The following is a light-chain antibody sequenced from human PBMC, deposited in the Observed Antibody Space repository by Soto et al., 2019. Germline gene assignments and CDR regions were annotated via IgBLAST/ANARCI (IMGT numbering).Light chain of an antibody. CDR3: HLYGASPPT. Sequence: EVVLTQSPGTLSLSPGERATLSCRASQSVSSSDLAWYQQKPGQAPRLLISGASGRATGIPDRFSASGSGTDFTLTISRLEPGDSAVFYCHLYGASPPTFGQGTKVDIK. V-gene: IGKV3-20*01. CDR2: GAS. J-gene: IGKJ1*01. CDR1: QSVSSSD.